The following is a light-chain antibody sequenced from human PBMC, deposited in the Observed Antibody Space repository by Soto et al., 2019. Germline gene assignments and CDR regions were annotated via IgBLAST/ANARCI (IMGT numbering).Light chain of an antibody. CDR2: DVS. J-gene: IGLJ2*01. CDR3: SSYTTSGSLV. V-gene: IGLV2-14*01. CDR1: SSDVGGYNY. Sequence: QSALTQPASVSGSPGQSIIISCTGTSSDVGGYNYVSWYQQHPGKAPKLMIYDVSNRPSGVSNRFSGSKSGNTASLTISGLQAEDEADYYCSSYTTSGSLVFGGGTKVTVL.